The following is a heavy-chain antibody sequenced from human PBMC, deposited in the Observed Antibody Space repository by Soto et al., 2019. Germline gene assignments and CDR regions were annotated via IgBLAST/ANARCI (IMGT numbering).Heavy chain of an antibody. CDR3: ARGRFYYDSSGYPTFDY. J-gene: IGHJ4*02. CDR1: GFTFSSYG. CDR2: IWYDGSNK. V-gene: IGHV3-33*01. Sequence: GGSLRLSCAASGFTFSSYGMHWVRQAPGKGLEWVAVIWYDGSNKYYADSVKGRFTISRDNSKNTLYLQMNSLRAEDTAVYYCARGRFYYDSSGYPTFDYWGQGTLVTVS. D-gene: IGHD3-22*01.